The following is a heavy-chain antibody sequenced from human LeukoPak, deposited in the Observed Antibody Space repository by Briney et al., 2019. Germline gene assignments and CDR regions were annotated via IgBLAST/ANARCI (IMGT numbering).Heavy chain of an antibody. Sequence: SQTLSLTCTVSGGSISSGGYYWSWIRQPPGKGLEWIGYIYHSGSTYYNPSLKSRVTISVDRSKNQFSLKLSSVTAADTAVYYCARDSGYCSSTSCYRGAFDIWGQGTMVTVSS. V-gene: IGHV4-30-2*01. CDR1: GGSISSGGYY. J-gene: IGHJ3*02. D-gene: IGHD2-2*02. CDR3: ARDSGYCSSTSCYRGAFDI. CDR2: IYHSGST.